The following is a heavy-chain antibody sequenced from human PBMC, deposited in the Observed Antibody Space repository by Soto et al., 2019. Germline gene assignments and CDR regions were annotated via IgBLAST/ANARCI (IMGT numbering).Heavy chain of an antibody. J-gene: IGHJ4*02. CDR1: GGSISSSSYY. CDR3: ARRPIFISGGIDY. V-gene: IGHV4-39*01. D-gene: IGHD2-15*01. CDR2: IYYSGST. Sequence: SVTLSLTCTVSGGSISSSSYYWGWIRQPPGKGLEWIGSIYYSGSTYYNPSLKSRVTISVDTSKNQFSLKLSSVTAADTAVYYCARRPIFISGGIDYWGQGTLVTVSS.